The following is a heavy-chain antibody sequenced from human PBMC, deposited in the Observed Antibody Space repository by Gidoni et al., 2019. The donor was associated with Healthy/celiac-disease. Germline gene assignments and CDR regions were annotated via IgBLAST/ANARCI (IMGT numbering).Heavy chain of an antibody. J-gene: IGHJ6*02. CDR2: IKQDGSEK. CDR1: GFTFCTYW. Sequence: VQLVESGGGLVQPGCTLRLFCAASGFTFCTYWMSWVRQAPGEGLERVANIKQDGSEKYYVNSVKGRFTISRDNAKNSLYLQMNSLRAEDTAVYYCARVPVPAARYYYYGMDVWGQGTTVTVS. V-gene: IGHV3-7*03. D-gene: IGHD2-2*01. CDR3: ARVPVPAARYYYYGMDV.